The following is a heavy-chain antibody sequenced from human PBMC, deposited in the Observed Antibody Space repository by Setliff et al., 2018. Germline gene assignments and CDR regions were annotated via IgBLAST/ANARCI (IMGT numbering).Heavy chain of an antibody. CDR3: TRDQDYYGMDV. CDR2: ITHDGSKT. V-gene: IGHV3-7*01. J-gene: IGHJ6*02. Sequence: GGSLRLSCAGSGFTFNTYWMTWARQAPGKGLEWVASITHDGSKTYILDSVKGRFTISRDNTKNSLYLQMNSLRGEDTAVYHCTRDQDYYGMDVWGQGTTVTVSS. CDR1: GFTFNTYW.